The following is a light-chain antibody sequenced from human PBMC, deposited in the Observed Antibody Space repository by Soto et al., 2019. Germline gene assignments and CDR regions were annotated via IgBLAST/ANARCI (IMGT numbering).Light chain of an antibody. CDR3: SSSTTSNTLL. CDR1: SSDVGGYDF. Sequence: QSALTQPASVSGSPGQSITISCTGTSSDVGGYDFVSWYQQHPGKAPKLMIYDVSNRPSGVSNRFSGSKSGNTASLTISGLQAEDEADYYCSSSTTSNTLLFGGGTKLPS. V-gene: IGLV2-14*01. CDR2: DVS. J-gene: IGLJ2*01.